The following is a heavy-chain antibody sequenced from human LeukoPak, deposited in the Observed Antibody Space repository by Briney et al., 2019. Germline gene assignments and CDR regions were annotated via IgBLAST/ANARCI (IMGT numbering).Heavy chain of an antibody. D-gene: IGHD3-22*01. V-gene: IGHV3-30*03. Sequence: GGSLRLSCAASGFTFSSYGMHWVRQAPGKGLEWVAVISYDGSNKYYADSVKGRFTISRDNSKNTLYLQMNSLRAEDTAVYYCARDCYYDSRGHYSDYWGQGTLVTVSS. CDR2: ISYDGSNK. CDR1: GFTFSSYG. CDR3: ARDCYYDSRGHYSDY. J-gene: IGHJ4*02.